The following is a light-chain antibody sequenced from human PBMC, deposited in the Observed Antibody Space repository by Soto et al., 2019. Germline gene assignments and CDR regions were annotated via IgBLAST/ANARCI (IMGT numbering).Light chain of an antibody. CDR3: CSYAGSFTHWV. Sequence: QSVLTQPASVSGSPGQSITISCTGTNSDVGNYDLVSWYQRDPGKAPKLIIYEVTKWPSGVSSRFSGSKSGNTASLTISGLQAEDEADYFCCSYAGSFTHWVFGGGTKLTVL. J-gene: IGLJ3*02. CDR1: NSDVGNYDL. CDR2: EVT. V-gene: IGLV2-23*02.